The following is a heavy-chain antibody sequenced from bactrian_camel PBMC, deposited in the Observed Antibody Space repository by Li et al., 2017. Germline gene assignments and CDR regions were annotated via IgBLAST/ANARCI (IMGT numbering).Heavy chain of an antibody. Sequence: DVQLVESGGGLVEPGGSLRLSCVTHGFTFTDHPMSWVRQAPGEGLEWVSAINSGGLRTYYADSVKGRFTISRDNAKKPLFLQLNSLKTEDTAMYYCTREDPGAGRADWGQGTQVTVS. J-gene: IGHJ4*01. D-gene: IGHD6*01. V-gene: IGHV3S40*01. CDR2: INSGGLRT. CDR3: TREDPGAGRAD. CDR1: GFTFTDHP.